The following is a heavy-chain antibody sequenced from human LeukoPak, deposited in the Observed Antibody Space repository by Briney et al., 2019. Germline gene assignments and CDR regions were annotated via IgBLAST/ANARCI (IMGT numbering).Heavy chain of an antibody. V-gene: IGHV3-48*04. CDR1: GFTFSSYS. CDR3: ARDREQWLGRRWFDS. D-gene: IGHD6-19*01. J-gene: IGHJ5*01. Sequence: PGGSLRLSCAASGFTFSSYSMNWVRQAPGKGLEWVSYISRSDSTIYYADSVKGRFTISRDNAKNSLYLQMNSLRAGDTAVYYCARDREQWLGRRWFDSWGQGTLVTVSS. CDR2: ISRSDSTI.